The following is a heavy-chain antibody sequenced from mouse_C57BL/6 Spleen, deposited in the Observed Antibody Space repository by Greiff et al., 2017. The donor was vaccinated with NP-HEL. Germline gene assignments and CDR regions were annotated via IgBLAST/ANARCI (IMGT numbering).Heavy chain of an antibody. Sequence: QVQLKQSGAELVRPGSSVKLSCKASGYAFTSYWMDWVKQRPGQGLEWIGNIYPSDSETHYNQKFKDKATLTVDKSSSTAYMQLSSLTSEDSAVYYCARDHYDSRGFAYWGQGTLVTVSA. CDR2: IYPSDSET. CDR1: GYAFTSYW. V-gene: IGHV1-61*01. CDR3: ARDHYDSRGFAY. J-gene: IGHJ3*01. D-gene: IGHD2-4*01.